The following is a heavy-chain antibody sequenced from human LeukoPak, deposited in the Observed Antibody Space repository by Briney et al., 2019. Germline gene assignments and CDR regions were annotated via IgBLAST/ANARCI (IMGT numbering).Heavy chain of an antibody. CDR3: ARDYYDSSGYSGSFGD. D-gene: IGHD3-22*01. V-gene: IGHV3-48*01. CDR2: ISSCSSTI. Sequence: GGSLRLSCAASGFTFSSYSVNWVRQAPGKGLEWVSYISSCSSTIYYADSVKGRFTISRDNAKNSLYLQMNSLRAEDTAVYYCARDYYDSSGYSGSFGDWGQGTLVTVSS. J-gene: IGHJ4*02. CDR1: GFTFSSYS.